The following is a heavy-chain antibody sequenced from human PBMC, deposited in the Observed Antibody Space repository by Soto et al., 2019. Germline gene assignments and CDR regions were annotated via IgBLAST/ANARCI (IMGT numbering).Heavy chain of an antibody. CDR2: IKSKTDGGTT. CDR1: GFTFSNAW. D-gene: IGHD6-6*01. V-gene: IGHV3-15*01. Sequence: GGSLRLSCAGSGFTFSNAWMSWVRQAPGKGLEWVGRIKSKTDGGTTDYGAPVKGKFTISRDDSKNTLYLQMNSLKTEDTAVYYCTIPYRSSHYWGQGTLVTVSS. J-gene: IGHJ4*02. CDR3: TIPYRSSHY.